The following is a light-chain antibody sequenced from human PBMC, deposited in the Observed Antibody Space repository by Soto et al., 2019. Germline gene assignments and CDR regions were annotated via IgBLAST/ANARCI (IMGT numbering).Light chain of an antibody. Sequence: DIQVTQSPSSLSASIGDRVIITCRASQPISTSLHWFQQKPGKAPKLLIYALSNLQSGVPSRFSGSGTGTEFTLIISSLQPEDVGHSFCQQSYSTPLTFGGGTKVQI. CDR3: QQSYSTPLT. CDR1: QPISTS. CDR2: ALS. V-gene: IGKV1-39*01. J-gene: IGKJ4*01.